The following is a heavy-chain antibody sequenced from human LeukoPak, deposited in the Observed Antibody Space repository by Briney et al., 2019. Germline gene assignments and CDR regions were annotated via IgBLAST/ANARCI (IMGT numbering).Heavy chain of an antibody. V-gene: IGHV3-48*02. CDR1: GFTFSRYS. CDR2: ISSSSSNV. CDR3: ARAQTYYGSGSYLY. Sequence: GGSLRLSCAASGFTFSRYSMNWARQAPGKGLEWVSYISSSSSNVYYADSPKGRFTISIDNAKNSLYLQMNSLRDEDTAVYYCARAQTYYGSGSYLYWGQGTLVTVSS. D-gene: IGHD3-10*01. J-gene: IGHJ4*02.